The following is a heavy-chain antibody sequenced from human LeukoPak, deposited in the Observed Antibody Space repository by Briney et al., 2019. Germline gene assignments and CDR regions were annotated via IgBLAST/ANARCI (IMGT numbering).Heavy chain of an antibody. Sequence: GGSLRLSCAASGFTLNRHWMYWVRQDPGKGLEWVANIKQDGSETFYVDSVKGRFTISRDNANNSLYLQMNSLRAEDTAFYYCARDNTIFGAFDIWGQGTVVTVSS. CDR2: IKQDGSET. V-gene: IGHV3-7*05. CDR3: ARDNTIFGAFDI. J-gene: IGHJ3*02. D-gene: IGHD3-9*01. CDR1: GFTLNRHW.